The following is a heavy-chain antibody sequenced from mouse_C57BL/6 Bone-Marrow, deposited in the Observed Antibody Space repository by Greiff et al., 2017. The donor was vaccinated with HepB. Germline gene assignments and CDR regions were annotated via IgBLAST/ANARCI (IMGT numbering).Heavy chain of an antibody. J-gene: IGHJ2*01. CDR3: ARRAYYRGVY. D-gene: IGHD2-12*01. Sequence: VQLQQSGAELVRPGTSVKVSCKASGYAFTNYLIEWVKQRPGQGLEWIGVINPGSGGTNYNETFKGKATLTADKSSSTAYMQLSSLTSEDSAVYFCARRAYYRGVYWGQGTTLTVSS. CDR1: GYAFTNYL. CDR2: INPGSGGT. V-gene: IGHV1-54*01.